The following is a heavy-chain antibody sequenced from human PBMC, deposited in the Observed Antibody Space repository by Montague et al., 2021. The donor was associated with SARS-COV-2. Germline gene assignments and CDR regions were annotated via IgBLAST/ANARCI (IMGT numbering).Heavy chain of an antibody. CDR3: SRGYCGGGSCYVFDY. CDR2: TYYRSKWYN. D-gene: IGHD2-15*01. CDR1: GDSVANNRAA. V-gene: IGHV6-1*01. Sequence: CAISGDSVANNRAAWNWIRHSPGRGPELLGRTYYRSKWYNDYAVAVDXXRTINPDTSKNQFSLQLKSVTPEDTAVYYCSRGYCGGGSCYVFDYWGQGTLVTVSS. J-gene: IGHJ4*02.